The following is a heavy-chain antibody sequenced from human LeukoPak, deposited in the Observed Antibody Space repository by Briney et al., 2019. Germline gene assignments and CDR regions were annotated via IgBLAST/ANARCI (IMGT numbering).Heavy chain of an antibody. J-gene: IGHJ4*02. CDR1: GITLSNYG. V-gene: IGHV3-23*01. CDR3: TKRVKYGGTWDHFAD. D-gene: IGHD1-26*01. CDR2: ISDTGGTI. Sequence: PGGSLRLSYAVSGITLSNYGMSWVRQAPGKGLQWVAGISDTGGTITYADPVSGRFTISRDNSKSTLILQMNSLRVEDTALYYCTKRVKYGGTWDHFADWGQGTLVTVSS.